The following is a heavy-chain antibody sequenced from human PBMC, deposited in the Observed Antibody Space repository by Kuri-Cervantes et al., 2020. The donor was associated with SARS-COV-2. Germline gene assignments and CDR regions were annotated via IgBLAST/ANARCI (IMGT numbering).Heavy chain of an antibody. CDR1: GYTFTRYG. Sequence: ASVKVSCKASGYTFTRYGISWVRQAPGQGLEWTGWISAYNGNTNYAQKFQGRVTMTTDTSTSTAYMELRSLRSDDTAVYYCAGSSIAPNYYYYGMDVWGQGTTVTVSS. CDR3: AGSSIAPNYYYYGMDV. V-gene: IGHV1-18*04. J-gene: IGHJ6*02. D-gene: IGHD3-10*01. CDR2: ISAYNGNT.